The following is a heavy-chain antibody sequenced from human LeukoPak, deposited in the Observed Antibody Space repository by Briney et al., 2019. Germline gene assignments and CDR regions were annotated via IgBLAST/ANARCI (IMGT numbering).Heavy chain of an antibody. D-gene: IGHD4-23*01. V-gene: IGHV4-59*08. CDR2: IYYSGST. CDR1: GGSISSYY. J-gene: IGHJ4*02. CDR3: ARHTTVVPPHYFDY. Sequence: PSETLSLTCTVSGGSISSYYRSWIRQPPGKGLEWIGYIYYSGSTNYNPSLKSRVTISLDTSKNQISLKLSSVTAADTAVYYCARHTTVVPPHYFDYWGQGTLVTVSS.